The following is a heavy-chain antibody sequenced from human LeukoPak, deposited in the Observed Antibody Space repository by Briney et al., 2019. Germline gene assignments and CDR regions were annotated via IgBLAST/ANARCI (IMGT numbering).Heavy chain of an antibody. J-gene: IGHJ5*02. D-gene: IGHD6-6*01. CDR2: INHSGST. V-gene: IGHV4-34*01. CDR3: ARGSPRGSSSRFDP. Sequence: SETLSLICAVYGGSFSGYYWSWIRRPPGKGLEWIGEINHSGSTNYNPSLKSRVTISVDTSKNQFSLKLSSGTAADTAVYYCARGSPRGSSSRFDPWGQGTLVTVSS. CDR1: GGSFSGYY.